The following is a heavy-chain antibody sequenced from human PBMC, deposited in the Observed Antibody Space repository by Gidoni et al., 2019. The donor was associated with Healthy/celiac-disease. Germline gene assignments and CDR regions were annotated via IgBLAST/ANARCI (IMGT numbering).Heavy chain of an antibody. D-gene: IGHD3-3*01. CDR2: ISGSGGST. CDR3: AKSSYDFWSGYYFFDY. Sequence: EVQLLASGGGLVQPGGSLSLSCAASGFTFSRYAMSWVRQAPGKGLEWVSAISGSGGSTYYADSVKGRFTISRDNSKNTLYLQMNSLRAEDTAVYYCAKSSYDFWSGYYFFDYWGQGTLVTVSS. CDR1: GFTFSRYA. J-gene: IGHJ4*02. V-gene: IGHV3-23*01.